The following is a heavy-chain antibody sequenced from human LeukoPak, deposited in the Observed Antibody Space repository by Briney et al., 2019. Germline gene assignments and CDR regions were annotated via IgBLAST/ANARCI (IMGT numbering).Heavy chain of an antibody. CDR2: ISGSGGST. J-gene: IGHJ4*02. D-gene: IGHD3-22*01. V-gene: IGHV3-23*01. Sequence: PGGPLRLSCAASGFTFSSYAMSWVRQAPGKGLEWVSAISGSGGSTYYADSVKGRFTISRDNSKNTLYLQMNSLRAEDTAVYYCAKFFEGYYSYFDYWGQGTLVTVSS. CDR3: AKFFEGYYSYFDY. CDR1: GFTFSSYA.